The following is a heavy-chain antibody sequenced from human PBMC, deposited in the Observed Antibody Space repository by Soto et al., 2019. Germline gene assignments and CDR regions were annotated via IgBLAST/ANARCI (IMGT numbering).Heavy chain of an antibody. Sequence: QVQLVQSGAEVKKPGASVKVSCKASGDTFTRYDINWVRQATGQGLEWMGWMNPNSGSAGYAQKFQGRVTMTRNTSISTAYMELSSLRSEDTAVYYCASGPAAGSGDFDYWGQGTLVTVSS. CDR1: GDTFTRYD. J-gene: IGHJ4*02. CDR2: MNPNSGSA. CDR3: ASGPAAGSGDFDY. V-gene: IGHV1-8*01. D-gene: IGHD6-13*01.